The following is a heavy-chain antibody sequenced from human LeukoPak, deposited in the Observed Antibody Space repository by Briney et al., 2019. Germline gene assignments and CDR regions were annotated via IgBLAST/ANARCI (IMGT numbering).Heavy chain of an antibody. CDR2: ISNSGNII. D-gene: IGHD2-21*02. V-gene: IGHV3-48*04. Sequence: GGSLRLSCAASGFTFSTYSMNWVRQAPGKGLEWVSYISNSGNIIYYADSVKGRFTISRDNAKNSLYLQMNSLRAEDTAVYYCASMTTYCGGDCYFFDFWGQGTPVTVSS. CDR3: ASMTTYCGGDCYFFDF. CDR1: GFTFSTYS. J-gene: IGHJ4*02.